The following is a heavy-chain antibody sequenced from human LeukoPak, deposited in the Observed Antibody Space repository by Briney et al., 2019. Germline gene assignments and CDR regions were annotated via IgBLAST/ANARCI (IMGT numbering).Heavy chain of an antibody. Sequence: GGSLRLSCAASGFTFSSYAMSWVRQAPGKGPEWVSAISGSGGSTYYADSVKGRFTISRDNSKNTLYLQMNSLRAEDTAVYYCAKPLTLWFGEADDYWGQGTLVTVSS. CDR1: GFTFSSYA. V-gene: IGHV3-23*01. CDR2: ISGSGGST. J-gene: IGHJ4*02. CDR3: AKPLTLWFGEADDY. D-gene: IGHD3-10*01.